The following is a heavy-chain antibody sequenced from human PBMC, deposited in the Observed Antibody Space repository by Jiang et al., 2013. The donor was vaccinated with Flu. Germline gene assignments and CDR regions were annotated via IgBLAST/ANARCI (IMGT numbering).Heavy chain of an antibody. CDR1: GGTFSSYA. Sequence: SGAEVKKPGSSVKVSCKASGGTFSSYAISWVRQAPGQGLEWMGGIIPIFGTANYAQKFQGRVTITADKSTSTAYMELSSLRSEDTAVYYCAVREYQLLYPTLSDYYYGMDVWGQGTTVTVSS. CDR2: IIPIFGTA. D-gene: IGHD2-2*02. CDR3: AVREYQLLYPTLSDYYYGMDV. J-gene: IGHJ6*02. V-gene: IGHV1-69*06.